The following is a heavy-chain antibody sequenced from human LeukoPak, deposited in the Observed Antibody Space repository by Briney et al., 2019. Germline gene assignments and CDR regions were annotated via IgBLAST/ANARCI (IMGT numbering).Heavy chain of an antibody. V-gene: IGHV1-8*01. J-gene: IGHJ4*02. Sequence: ASVKVSCKASGYTFTSYDVNWVRQATGQGLEWMGWVNPNSGHAGYAQKFQGRVTMTTNTSISTAYMELSSLRSEDTAVYYCARGAPGSYCSGGSCPYFDYWGQGTLVSVSS. CDR2: VNPNSGHA. CDR3: ARGAPGSYCSGGSCPYFDY. CDR1: GYTFTSYD. D-gene: IGHD2-15*01.